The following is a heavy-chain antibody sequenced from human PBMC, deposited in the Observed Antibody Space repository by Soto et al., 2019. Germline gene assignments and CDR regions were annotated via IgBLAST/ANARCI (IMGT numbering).Heavy chain of an antibody. V-gene: IGHV4-38-2*02. CDR3: AREGLELRWGPDWFDP. Sequence: SETLSLTCAVSGYSISSNYYWCLIRHPPGKGLGLIGSISHSGYTYFNPSLKSRVTISVYTSKNQSFPNLRSVTAEDKAVYYCAREGLELRWGPDWFDPWGQGTLVTVSS. CDR2: ISHSGYT. D-gene: IGHD1-7*01. CDR1: GYSISSNYY. J-gene: IGHJ5*02.